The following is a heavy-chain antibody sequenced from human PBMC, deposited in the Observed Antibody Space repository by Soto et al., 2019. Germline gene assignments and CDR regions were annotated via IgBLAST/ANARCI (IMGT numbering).Heavy chain of an antibody. CDR3: AKSPNFYCSSPNCYKYYFDH. D-gene: IGHD2-2*02. J-gene: IGHJ4*02. CDR2: ISYDGSEK. CDR1: GFTFNTYG. V-gene: IGHV3-30*18. Sequence: LRLSCAASGFTFNTYGMHWVRQAPGKGLEWVAVISYDGSEKYYVDSVKGRFTISKDNSKNTLYLQMNSLRPEDTAVYYCAKSPNFYCSSPNCYKYYFDHWGEGTRGTVSS.